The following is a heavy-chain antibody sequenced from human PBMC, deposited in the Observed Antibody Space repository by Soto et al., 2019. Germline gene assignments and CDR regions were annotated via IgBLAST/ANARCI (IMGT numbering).Heavy chain of an antibody. CDR2: IRGKAYGGTT. D-gene: IGHD3-22*01. J-gene: IGHJ4*02. CDR1: GFTFDDYA. CDR3: TSDSDSSGYYVGKIDY. Sequence: GGSLRLSCTASGFTFDDYAVSWVRQAPGKGLEWVGFIRGKAYGGTTEYAASVKGRFVISRDDSKSIAYLQMNSLKTEDTAVYYCTSDSDSSGYYVGKIDYWGQGNLVTVSS. V-gene: IGHV3-49*04.